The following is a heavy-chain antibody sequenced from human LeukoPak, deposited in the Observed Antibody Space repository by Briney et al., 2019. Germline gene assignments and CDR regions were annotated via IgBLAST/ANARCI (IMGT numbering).Heavy chain of an antibody. D-gene: IGHD6-13*01. Sequence: SVKVSCKASGGTFSSYAISWVRQAAGQGLEWMGGIIPIFGTANYAQKFQGRVTITTDESTSTAYMELSSLRSEDTAVYYCARVPSIAAGGPLDPWGQGTLVTVSS. V-gene: IGHV1-69*05. CDR3: ARVPSIAAGGPLDP. J-gene: IGHJ5*02. CDR2: IIPIFGTA. CDR1: GGTFSSYA.